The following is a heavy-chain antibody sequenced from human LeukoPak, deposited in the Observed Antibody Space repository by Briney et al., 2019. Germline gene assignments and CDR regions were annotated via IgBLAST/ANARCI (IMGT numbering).Heavy chain of an antibody. CDR2: INPNSGGT. Sequence: ASVKVSCKASGYTFTGYYLHWVRQAPGQGLEWMGWINPNSGGTNYAQKFQGRVTMTGDTSISTAYMELSRLSSDDTAIYYCAGRPDTAMVAIFDYWGQGTLVTVFS. J-gene: IGHJ4*02. CDR3: AGRPDTAMVAIFDY. D-gene: IGHD5-18*01. V-gene: IGHV1-2*02. CDR1: GYTFTGYY.